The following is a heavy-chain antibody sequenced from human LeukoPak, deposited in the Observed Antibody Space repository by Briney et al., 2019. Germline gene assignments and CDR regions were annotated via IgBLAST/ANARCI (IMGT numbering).Heavy chain of an antibody. CDR1: GWTFNTYA. CDR2: ISGGGGST. V-gene: IGHV3-23*01. Sequence: GGSLTLTCAASGWTFNTYAMSWVRQAPGKGLEWVAAISGGGGSTYYAYSVKGRFTTSRDDSKNTLYLQLNSLRADDTAVYYCAKAAYYQNDYWGQGTLVTVSS. J-gene: IGHJ4*02. CDR3: AKAAYYQNDY. D-gene: IGHD1-26*01.